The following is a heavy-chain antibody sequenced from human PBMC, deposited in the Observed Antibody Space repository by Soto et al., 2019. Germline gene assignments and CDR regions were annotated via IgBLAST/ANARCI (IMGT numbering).Heavy chain of an antibody. CDR2: IYYSGST. V-gene: IGHV4-31*03. D-gene: IGHD6-25*01. Sequence: SETLSLTCTASGGSISSGGYYWSWIRQHPGKGLEWIGYIYYSGSTYYNPSLKSRVTISVDTSKNQFSLKLSSVTAADTAVYYCARDLSAGGWFDPWGQGTLVTVSS. CDR1: GGSISSGGYY. J-gene: IGHJ5*02. CDR3: ARDLSAGGWFDP.